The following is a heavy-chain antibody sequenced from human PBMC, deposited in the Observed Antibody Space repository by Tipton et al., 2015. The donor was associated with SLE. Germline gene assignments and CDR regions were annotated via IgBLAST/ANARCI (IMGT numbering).Heavy chain of an antibody. Sequence: TLSLTCAVYGGSFSSFYWSWIRQPPGKGLEWIGEINHSGSTSYNPSLKSRVTISVDTSKNQFSLKLSSVTAADTAVYYCARGGGDDYGDYAFDYWGQGTLVTVSS. D-gene: IGHD4-17*01. J-gene: IGHJ4*02. CDR3: ARGGGDDYGDYAFDY. V-gene: IGHV4-34*01. CDR2: INHSGST. CDR1: GGSFSSFY.